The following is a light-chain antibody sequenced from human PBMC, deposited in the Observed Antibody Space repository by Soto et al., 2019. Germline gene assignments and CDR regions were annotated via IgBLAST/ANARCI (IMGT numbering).Light chain of an antibody. V-gene: IGKV3-11*01. Sequence: EIEVTQSSATLSLSPGERATLSCRASQSVSSFFAWYQQKPGQSPRLLIYDASNRASGIPARFSGSGSGTDFTLTISSLQSEDFAVYYCLQYDDWHRTFGQGTKVDI. CDR3: LQYDDWHRT. CDR1: QSVSSF. J-gene: IGKJ1*01. CDR2: DAS.